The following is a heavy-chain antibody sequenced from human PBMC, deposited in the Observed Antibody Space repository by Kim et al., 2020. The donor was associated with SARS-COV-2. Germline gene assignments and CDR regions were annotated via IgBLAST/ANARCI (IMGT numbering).Heavy chain of an antibody. J-gene: IGHJ4*02. V-gene: IGHV4-4*02. CDR3: ARGGYSYGLSYDY. Sequence: YNPSLQSRVTISVDKSKNQFSLKLSSVTAADTAVYYCARGGYSYGLSYDYWGQGTLVTVSS. D-gene: IGHD5-18*01.